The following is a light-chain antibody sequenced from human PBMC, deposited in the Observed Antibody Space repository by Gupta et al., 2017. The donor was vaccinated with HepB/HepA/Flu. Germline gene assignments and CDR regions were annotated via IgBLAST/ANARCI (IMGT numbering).Light chain of an antibody. J-gene: IGLJ1*01. Sequence: QSVLTQPPSASGTPGQTVTISCSGSRSNIGRNTVDWYQHVPGTAPKLLIYNSDQRPSGVPDRFSGSKSDTSASLATSGLHSEDEADYYCAAWDDSLKAYVFGSGTKVTVL. CDR3: AAWDDSLKAYV. CDR1: RSNIGRNT. CDR2: NSD. V-gene: IGLV1-44*01.